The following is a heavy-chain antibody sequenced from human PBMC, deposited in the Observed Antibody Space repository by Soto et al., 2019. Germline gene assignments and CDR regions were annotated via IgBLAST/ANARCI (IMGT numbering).Heavy chain of an antibody. CDR2: IYYSGST. CDR3: ARDGYNSGYFDL. V-gene: IGHV4-59*01. D-gene: IGHD5-12*01. CDR1: GGSISSYY. J-gene: IGHJ2*01. Sequence: PSETLSLTCTVSGGSISSYYWSWIRQPPGKGLEWIGYIYYSGSTNYNPSLKSRVTISVDTSKNQFSLKLSSVTAADTAVYYCARDGYNSGYFDLWGRGTLVTVYS.